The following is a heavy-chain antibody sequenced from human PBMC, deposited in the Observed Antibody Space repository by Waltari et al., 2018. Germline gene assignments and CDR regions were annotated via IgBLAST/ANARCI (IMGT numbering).Heavy chain of an antibody. D-gene: IGHD1-1*01. Sequence: QLQLQESGPGLVKPSETLSLTCTVSRGSISNGDYHWGWVRQPPGKGLEWISTIHYTGSTYYNPSLKSRLTISVDTSKNQFSLKLSSVTAADTAVYHCMRDQRSTVLDWGQGTLVTVSS. CDR1: RGSISNGDYH. J-gene: IGHJ4*02. V-gene: IGHV4-39*07. CDR2: IHYTGST. CDR3: MRDQRSTVLD.